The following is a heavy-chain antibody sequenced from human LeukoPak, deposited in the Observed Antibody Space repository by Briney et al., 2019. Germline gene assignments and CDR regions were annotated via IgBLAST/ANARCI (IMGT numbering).Heavy chain of an antibody. V-gene: IGHV1-69*02. CDR2: IIPILGIA. CDR1: GGTFSSYT. D-gene: IGHD1-1*01. CDR3: AADPGKPDAFDI. Sequence: GSSVKVSCKASGGTFSSYTISWVRQAPGQGLEWMGRIIPILGIANYAQKFQGRVTITADKSTSTAYMELSSLRSEDTAVYYCAADPGKPDAFDIWGQGTMVTVSS. J-gene: IGHJ3*02.